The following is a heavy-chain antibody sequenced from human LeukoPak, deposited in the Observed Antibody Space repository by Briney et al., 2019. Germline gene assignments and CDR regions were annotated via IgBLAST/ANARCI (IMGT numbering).Heavy chain of an antibody. Sequence: GASVKVSCKASGYTFTGYYMHWVRQAPGQGLEWMGWINPNSGGTNYAQKFQGRVTMTRDTSISTAYMELSSLRSEDTAVYYCASGHCSSTSCYKGFHYYYYYGMDVWGQGTTVTVSS. CDR2: INPNSGGT. CDR1: GYTFTGYY. V-gene: IGHV1-2*02. CDR3: ASGHCSSTSCYKGFHYYYYYGMDV. D-gene: IGHD2-2*02. J-gene: IGHJ6*02.